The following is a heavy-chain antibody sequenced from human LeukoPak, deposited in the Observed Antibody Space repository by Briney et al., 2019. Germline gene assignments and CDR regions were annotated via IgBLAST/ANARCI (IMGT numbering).Heavy chain of an antibody. CDR1: GGSISSSSYY. V-gene: IGHV4-39*01. J-gene: IGHJ4*02. CDR3: ARQGGPFYDFWSGYPYFDY. D-gene: IGHD3-3*01. Sequence: SETLSLTCTVSGGSISSSSYYWGWIRQPPGKGLEWIGSIYYSGSTYYNPSLKSRVTISVDTSKNQFSLKPSSVTAADTAVYYCARQGGPFYDFWSGYPYFDYWGQGTLVTVSS. CDR2: IYYSGST.